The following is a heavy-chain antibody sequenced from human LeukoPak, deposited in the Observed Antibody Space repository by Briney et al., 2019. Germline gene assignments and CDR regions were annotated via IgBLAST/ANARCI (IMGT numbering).Heavy chain of an antibody. CDR1: GFTVSSNY. CDR2: IYSGGST. J-gene: IGHJ4*02. D-gene: IGHD5-24*01. Sequence: PGGSLRLSCAASGFTVSSNYMSWVRQAPGKGLERVSVIYSGGSTYYADSVKGRFTISRDNSKNTLYLQMNSLRAEDTAVYYCAREGDGYNPFDYWGQGTLVTVSS. V-gene: IGHV3-66*01. CDR3: AREGDGYNPFDY.